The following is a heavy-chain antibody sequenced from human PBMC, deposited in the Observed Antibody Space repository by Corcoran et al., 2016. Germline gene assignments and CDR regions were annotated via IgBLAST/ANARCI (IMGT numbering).Heavy chain of an antibody. CDR3: AGSYGAGSYYIGGI. CDR1: GGTFSSYA. J-gene: IGHJ3*02. V-gene: IGHV1-69*01. CDR2: IIPIFGTA. Sequence: QVQLVQSGAEVKKPGSSVKVSCKASGGTFSSYAISWVRQAPGQGLEWMGGIIPIFGTANYAQKFQGRVTITADYSTSTAYMGLSSLRSEDTVVYCGAGSYGAGSYYIGGIWGQGTMVTVSS. D-gene: IGHD3-10*01.